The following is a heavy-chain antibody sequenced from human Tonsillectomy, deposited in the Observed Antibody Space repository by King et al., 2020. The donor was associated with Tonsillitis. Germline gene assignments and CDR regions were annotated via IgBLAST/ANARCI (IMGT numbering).Heavy chain of an antibody. CDR3: AREVYYDSTGSLDY. CDR2: INPNSDGT. D-gene: IGHD3-22*01. Sequence: VQLVESGAEVKKPGASVKVSCKASGYTFSGYYIHWLRQAPGQGLEWMGYINPNSDGTNYAQKFQGRVTMTRDTSVSTAYMELSRLRSDVTAVYYCAREVYYDSTGSLDYWGQGTLVTVSS. V-gene: IGHV1-2*02. CDR1: GYTFSGYY. J-gene: IGHJ4*02.